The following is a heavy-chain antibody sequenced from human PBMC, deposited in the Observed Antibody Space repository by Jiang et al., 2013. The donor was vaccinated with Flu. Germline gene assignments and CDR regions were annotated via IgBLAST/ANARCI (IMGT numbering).Heavy chain of an antibody. Sequence: GAEVKKPGSSVKVSCKASGGTFSSYTISWVRQAPGQGLEWMGRIIPILGIANYAQKFQGRVTITADKSTSTAYMELSSLRSEDTAVYYCARGVFGSGSYYTVMRNWFDPWGQGTLVTVSS. D-gene: IGHD3-10*01. CDR3: ARGVFGSGSYYTVMRNWFDP. J-gene: IGHJ5*02. CDR2: IIPILGIA. CDR1: GGTFSSYT. V-gene: IGHV1-69*02.